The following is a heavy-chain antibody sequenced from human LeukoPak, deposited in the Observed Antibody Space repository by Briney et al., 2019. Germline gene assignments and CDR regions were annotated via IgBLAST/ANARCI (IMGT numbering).Heavy chain of an antibody. Sequence: GGSLRLSCAASGFTFSSYAMSWVRQAPGKGLEWVSAISGSGGSTYYADSVKGRFTISRDNSKNTLYVQMNSLRAEDTAVYYCAKDQNPYQLLWSYFDYWGQGTLVTVSS. CDR1: GFTFSSYA. D-gene: IGHD2-2*01. CDR3: AKDQNPYQLLWSYFDY. CDR2: ISGSGGST. J-gene: IGHJ4*02. V-gene: IGHV3-23*01.